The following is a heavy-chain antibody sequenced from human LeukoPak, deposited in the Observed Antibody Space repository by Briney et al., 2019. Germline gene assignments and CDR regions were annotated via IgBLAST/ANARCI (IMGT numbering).Heavy chain of an antibody. CDR3: ARGSLTAARYYYYYCMDV. CDR1: GYSISSGYY. V-gene: IGHV4-38-2*02. J-gene: IGHJ6*03. D-gene: IGHD6-6*01. Sequence: PSETLSLTCTVSGYSISSGYYWGWIRQPPGKGLEWIGSIYHSGSTYYNPSLKSRVTISVDTSKNQFSLKLSSVTAADTAVYYCARGSLTAARYYYYYCMDVWGKGTTVTVSS. CDR2: IYHSGST.